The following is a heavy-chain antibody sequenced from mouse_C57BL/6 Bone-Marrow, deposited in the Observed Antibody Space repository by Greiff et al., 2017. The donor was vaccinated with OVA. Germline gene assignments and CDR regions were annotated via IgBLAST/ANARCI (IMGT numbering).Heavy chain of an antibody. J-gene: IGHJ4*01. CDR3: AKRQIPHYYGSLYAMDY. CDR1: GFSLTSYG. D-gene: IGHD1-1*01. Sequence: VKLMESGPGLVAPSQSLSITCTVSGFSLTSYGVDWVRQPPGKGLEWLGVIWGGGSTNYNSALMSRLSISQDNSKSQVFLKMNSLQTDDTAMYYCAKRQIPHYYGSLYAMDYWGQGTSVTVSS. CDR2: IWGGGST. V-gene: IGHV2-9*01.